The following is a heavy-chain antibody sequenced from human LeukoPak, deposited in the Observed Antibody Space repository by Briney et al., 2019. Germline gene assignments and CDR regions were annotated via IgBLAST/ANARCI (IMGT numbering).Heavy chain of an antibody. CDR2: IRYDGSNE. D-gene: IGHD2-2*01. CDR3: AKIEGKYQLANIPDS. Sequence: SGGSLRLSCVASGFTFSYFGMHWVRQAPGKGLEWVAFIRYDGSNEYYAESVKGRLTISRDNSKNTLYLQMNSLRVEDTAAYYRAKIEGKYQLANIPDSWGQGTLVTVSS. CDR1: GFTFSYFG. J-gene: IGHJ4*02. V-gene: IGHV3-30*02.